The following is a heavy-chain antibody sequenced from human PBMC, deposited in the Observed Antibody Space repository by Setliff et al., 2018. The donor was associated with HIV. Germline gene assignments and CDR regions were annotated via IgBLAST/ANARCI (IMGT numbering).Heavy chain of an antibody. Sequence: PSETLSLTCSVSGGSISDGGYFRSWIRQPPGKGLEWIGSIYYSGSTYYNPSLKSRVTISVDTSKNQFSLKLSSVTAADTAVYYCARRKGYCSGPSCLEFSWFDPWGQGTLVTVSS. CDR3: ARRKGYCSGPSCLEFSWFDP. CDR1: GGSISDGGYF. CDR2: IYYSGST. D-gene: IGHD2-2*01. J-gene: IGHJ5*02. V-gene: IGHV4-39*01.